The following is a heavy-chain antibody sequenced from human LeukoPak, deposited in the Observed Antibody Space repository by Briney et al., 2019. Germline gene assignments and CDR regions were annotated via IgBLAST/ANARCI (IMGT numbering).Heavy chain of an antibody. CDR3: ARGVGIFDY. Sequence: PSETLSLTCTVSGGSISSYYWSWIRQPPGKGLEWIGSIYYSGSTYYNPSLKSRVTISVDTSKNQFSLKLSSVTAADTAVYYCARGVGIFDYWGQGTLVTVSS. CDR1: GGSISSYY. V-gene: IGHV4-59*05. CDR2: IYYSGST. D-gene: IGHD1-26*01. J-gene: IGHJ4*02.